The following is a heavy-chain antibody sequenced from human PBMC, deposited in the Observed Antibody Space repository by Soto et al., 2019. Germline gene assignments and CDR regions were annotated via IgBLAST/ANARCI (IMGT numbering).Heavy chain of an antibody. CDR2: ISYSGSKK. Sequence: QVQLVESGGGVVQPGRSLRLSCAASGFTFSNYGIHWVRQAPGKGLEWVAVISYSGSKKMYGDSVKGRFTISRDNSKNTLFLQMNSLGPEDTAVYHCAREIGSNSVDSWGQGTLVTVSS. V-gene: IGHV3-30*03. CDR1: GFTFSNYG. D-gene: IGHD3-10*01. CDR3: AREIGSNSVDS. J-gene: IGHJ4*02.